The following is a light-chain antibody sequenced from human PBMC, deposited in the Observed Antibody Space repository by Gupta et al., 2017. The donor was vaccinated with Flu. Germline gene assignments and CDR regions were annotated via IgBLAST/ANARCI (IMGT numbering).Light chain of an antibody. J-gene: IGLJ1*01. V-gene: IGLV2-14*03. CDR2: DVR. Sequence: LIMYDVRDRPSGVSKRFSGSKSGNTASLTISGLQAEDETDYYCSSYSSTNTRVFGTGTKVTVL. CDR3: SSYSSTNTRV.